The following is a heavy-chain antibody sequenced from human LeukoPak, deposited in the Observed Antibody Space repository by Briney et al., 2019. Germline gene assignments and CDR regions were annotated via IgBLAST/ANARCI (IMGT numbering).Heavy chain of an antibody. J-gene: IGHJ4*02. Sequence: GGSLILSCAASGFTFSRYAMHWVRQAPGKGLEWVAVISYDGSNEYYADSVKGRFTISRDSSENTLYLQMNSLRVEDTAVYYCARVGYYSSGPFSYFDYWGQGTLVTVSS. CDR3: ARVGYYSSGPFSYFDY. CDR1: GFTFSRYA. D-gene: IGHD3-10*01. V-gene: IGHV3-30-3*01. CDR2: ISYDGSNE.